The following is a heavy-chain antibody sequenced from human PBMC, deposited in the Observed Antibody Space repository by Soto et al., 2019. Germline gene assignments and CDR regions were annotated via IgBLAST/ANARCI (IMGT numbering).Heavy chain of an antibody. CDR3: ARNGGGLGL. V-gene: IGHV3-48*03. CDR2: ISDSGSTT. Sequence: PVGSLRLSCAASGFNFRSYGMVWVRQAPGKGLGWVSYISDSGSTTLYADSVKGRFTVSRDNAKNSLYLQVNSLRAEDTAVYYCARNGGGLGLWGQGTTVTVSS. CDR1: GFNFRSYG. J-gene: IGHJ6*02. D-gene: IGHD3-10*01.